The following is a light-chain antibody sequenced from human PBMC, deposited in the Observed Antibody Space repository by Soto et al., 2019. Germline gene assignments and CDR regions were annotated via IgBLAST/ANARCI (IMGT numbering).Light chain of an antibody. CDR3: CSFTNSYTWV. J-gene: IGLJ3*02. Sequence: QSVLTQPASVSGSPGQSITISCTGISSDVGGYNYVSWFQHHPGKVPKLMIYEVSHRPSGVSDRFSGSKSGTTASLTISGLQAEDEADYYCCSFTNSYTWVFGGGTKLTVL. V-gene: IGLV2-14*01. CDR2: EVS. CDR1: SSDVGGYNY.